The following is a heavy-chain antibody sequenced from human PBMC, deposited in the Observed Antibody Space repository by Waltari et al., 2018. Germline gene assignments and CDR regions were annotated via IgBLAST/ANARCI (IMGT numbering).Heavy chain of an antibody. CDR2: SYTSGST. Sequence: QVQLQESGPGLVKPSETLSLTCPVSGGSISSYYWSWIRQPAGKGLEWIGRSYTSGSTNYNPSLKSRVTISVDKSKNQFSLKLSSVTAADTAVYYCARVLSRYCTNGVCDAFDIWGQGTMVTVSS. CDR1: GGSISSYY. J-gene: IGHJ3*02. D-gene: IGHD2-8*01. V-gene: IGHV4-4*07. CDR3: ARVLSRYCTNGVCDAFDI.